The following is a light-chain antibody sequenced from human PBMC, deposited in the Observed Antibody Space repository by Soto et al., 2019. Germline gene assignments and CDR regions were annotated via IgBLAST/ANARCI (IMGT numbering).Light chain of an antibody. J-gene: IGLJ1*01. CDR1: SSNIGAGYD. Sequence: QSVLTQPTSVSGAPGQRVTISCTGSSSNIGAGYDVHWYQQLPGTAPKLLIYGNNNRPSGVPDRFSGSRSGTSASLAITGLQAEDEADYYCQSYDSSLSGSAYVFGAGTKLTVL. CDR3: QSYDSSLSGSAYV. V-gene: IGLV1-40*01. CDR2: GNN.